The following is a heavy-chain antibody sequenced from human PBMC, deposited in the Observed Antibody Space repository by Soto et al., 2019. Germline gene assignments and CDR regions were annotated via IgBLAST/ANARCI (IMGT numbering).Heavy chain of an antibody. Sequence: QVQVVQSGAEVKKPGSSVKVSCKASGYTFTGFFLHWVRQAPGQGLEWLGWINPNTGGKNYAQDFQGRITMTRDTSSTTAYLELASLRSNSTAVYYCARDGIAARIPRDGGQGTLFTVAS. J-gene: IGHJ4*02. CDR1: GYTFTGFF. D-gene: IGHD6-6*01. V-gene: IGHV1-2*02. CDR3: ARDGIAARIPRD. CDR2: INPNTGGK.